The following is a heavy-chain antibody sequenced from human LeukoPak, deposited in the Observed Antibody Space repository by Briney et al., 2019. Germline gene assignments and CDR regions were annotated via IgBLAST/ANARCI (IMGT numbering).Heavy chain of an antibody. J-gene: IGHJ4*02. D-gene: IGHD2-2*01. Sequence: SETLSLTCAVYGGSFSGYYWSWIRQPPGKGLEWIGEINHSGSTNYNPSLKSRVTISVDTSRNQFSLKLSSVTAADTAVYYCARGDSSTSCLIDYWGQGTLVTVSS. V-gene: IGHV4-34*01. CDR2: INHSGST. CDR1: GGSFSGYY. CDR3: ARGDSSTSCLIDY.